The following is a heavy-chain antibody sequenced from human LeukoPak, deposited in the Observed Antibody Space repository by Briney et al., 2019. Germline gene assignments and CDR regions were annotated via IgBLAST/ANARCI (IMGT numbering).Heavy chain of an antibody. Sequence: GASVKVSCKASGGTFSSYAISWVRQAPGQGLEWMGGIIPIFGTANYARKFQGRVTITADESTSTAYMELSSLRSEDTAVYYCARGIAVPPYFDYWGQGTLVTVSS. CDR1: GGTFSSYA. V-gene: IGHV1-69*13. D-gene: IGHD6-19*01. J-gene: IGHJ4*02. CDR2: IIPIFGTA. CDR3: ARGIAVPPYFDY.